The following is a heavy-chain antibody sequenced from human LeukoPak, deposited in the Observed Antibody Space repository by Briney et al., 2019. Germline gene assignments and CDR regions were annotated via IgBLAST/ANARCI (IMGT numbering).Heavy chain of an antibody. Sequence: GGSLRLSCAASGFTFSSYGMHWVRQAPGKGLEWVAFIRYDGSNKYYADSVKGRFTISRDNSKNTLYLQMNSLRAEDTAVYYCARGTPSSSGWLYNGMDVWGQGTTVTVSS. D-gene: IGHD6-19*01. CDR3: ARGTPSSSGWLYNGMDV. CDR1: GFTFSSYG. V-gene: IGHV3-30*02. CDR2: IRYDGSNK. J-gene: IGHJ6*02.